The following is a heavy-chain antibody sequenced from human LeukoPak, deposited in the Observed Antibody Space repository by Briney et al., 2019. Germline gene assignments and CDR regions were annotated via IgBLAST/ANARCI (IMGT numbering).Heavy chain of an antibody. Sequence: PGGSLRLSCAASGFTFSSYAMSWVRQAPGKGLEWVSAISGSGGSTYYADSVKGRFTISRDNSKNTLYLRMNSLRAEDTAVYYCAKRPNHIRDYGDYDWFDPWGQGTLVTVSS. V-gene: IGHV3-23*01. CDR1: GFTFSSYA. CDR2: ISGSGGST. D-gene: IGHD4-17*01. CDR3: AKRPNHIRDYGDYDWFDP. J-gene: IGHJ5*02.